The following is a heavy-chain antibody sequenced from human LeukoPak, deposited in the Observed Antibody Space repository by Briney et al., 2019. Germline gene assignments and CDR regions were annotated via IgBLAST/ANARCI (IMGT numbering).Heavy chain of an antibody. CDR2: ISGSGGST. CDR1: GFTFSSYA. CDR3: AKDLSGSYLFDY. V-gene: IGHV3-23*01. J-gene: IGHJ4*02. Sequence: PGGSLRLSCAASGFTFSSYAMSWVRQAPGKGLGWVSSISGSGGSTYYADSVKGRFTISRDNSKNTLYLQMNSLRAEDTAVYYCAKDLSGSYLFDYWGQGTLVTVAS. D-gene: IGHD1-26*01.